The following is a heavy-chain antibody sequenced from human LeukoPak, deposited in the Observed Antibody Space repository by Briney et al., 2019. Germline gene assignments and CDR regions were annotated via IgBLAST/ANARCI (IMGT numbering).Heavy chain of an antibody. Sequence: ASVKVSCKASGYTLTSYFMHWVRQAPGQGLEWMGIINPSGGNTGYAQKFQGRLSMTRDTSTNTVYMVLRSLRSEDTAVYYCARGMSSEFDYWGQGTLVTVS. J-gene: IGHJ4*02. CDR2: INPSGGNT. V-gene: IGHV1-46*01. CDR1: GYTLTSYF. CDR3: ARGMSSEFDY. D-gene: IGHD6-6*01.